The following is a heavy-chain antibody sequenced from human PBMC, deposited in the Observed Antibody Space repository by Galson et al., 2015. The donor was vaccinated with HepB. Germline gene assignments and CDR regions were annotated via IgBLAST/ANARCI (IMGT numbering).Heavy chain of an antibody. CDR3: ARDGIPYSHSPIKDAFDI. CDR2: INSDGRST. V-gene: IGHV3-74*01. J-gene: IGHJ3*02. Sequence: SLRLSCAASGFTFSSYWMHWVRQAPGKGLVWVSRINSDGRSTTYVDSVKGRFTISRDNAKNTLYLQMNSLSAEDTAVYYCARDGIPYSHSPIKDAFDIWGQGTMVTVSS. CDR1: GFTFSSYW. D-gene: IGHD5-18*01.